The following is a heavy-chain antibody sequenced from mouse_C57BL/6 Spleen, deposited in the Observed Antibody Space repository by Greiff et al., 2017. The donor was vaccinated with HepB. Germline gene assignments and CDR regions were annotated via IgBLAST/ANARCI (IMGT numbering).Heavy chain of an antibody. D-gene: IGHD1-1*01. V-gene: IGHV1-80*01. J-gene: IGHJ2*01. CDR1: GYAFSSYW. Sequence: QVQLQQSGAELVKPGASVKISCKASGYAFSSYWMNWVKQRPGKGLEWIGQIYPGDGDTNYNGKFKGKATLTADKSSSTAYMQLSSLTSEDSAVYFCARGETTVVFDYWGQGTTLTVSS. CDR2: IYPGDGDT. CDR3: ARGETTVVFDY.